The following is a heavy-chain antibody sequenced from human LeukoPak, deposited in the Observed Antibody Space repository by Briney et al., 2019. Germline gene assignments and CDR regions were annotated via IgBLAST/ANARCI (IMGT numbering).Heavy chain of an antibody. V-gene: IGHV5-51*01. D-gene: IGHD6-6*01. CDR3: ARRSSIPTRLFDF. Sequence: GESLKISCNGSGYXFTSYWIFWVRQMPGKGLEWMGIIYPGVSDAKYGPSFQGQVTISADKSISTAYLQWSSLKASDTAMYYCARRSSIPTRLFDFWGQGTLVTVSS. J-gene: IGHJ4*02. CDR2: IYPGVSDA. CDR1: GYXFTSYW.